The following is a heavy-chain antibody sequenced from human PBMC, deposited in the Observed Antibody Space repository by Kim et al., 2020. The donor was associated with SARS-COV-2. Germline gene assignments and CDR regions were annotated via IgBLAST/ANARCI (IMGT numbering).Heavy chain of an antibody. V-gene: IGHV4-31*03. Sequence: SETLSLTCTVSGGSISSGGYYWSWIRQHPGKGLEWIGYIYYSGSTYYNPSLKSRVTISVDTSKNQFSLKLSSVTAADTAVYYCAREPGIAAAGAGWFDPWGQGTLVTVSS. J-gene: IGHJ5*02. D-gene: IGHD6-13*01. CDR2: IYYSGST. CDR1: GGSISSGGYY. CDR3: AREPGIAAAGAGWFDP.